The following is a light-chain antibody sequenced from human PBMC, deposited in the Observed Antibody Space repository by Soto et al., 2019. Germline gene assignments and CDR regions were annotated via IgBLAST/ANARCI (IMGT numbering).Light chain of an antibody. V-gene: IGKV3-15*01. CDR1: QFVSSR. J-gene: IGKJ1*01. CDR3: QEYIQWPPGM. CDR2: DTS. Sequence: DMVVTQSPATLSASPGERVTLSCRASQFVSSRLAWYQRRPGQVPRLLIYDTSTRAPGISARFSGSGSGTEFTLTISSLQSEDFAVYYCQEYIQWPPGMFGPGTKVDIK.